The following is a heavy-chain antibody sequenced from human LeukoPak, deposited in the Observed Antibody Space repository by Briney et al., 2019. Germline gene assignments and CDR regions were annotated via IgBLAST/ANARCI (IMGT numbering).Heavy chain of an antibody. J-gene: IGHJ4*02. V-gene: IGHV3-30*01. D-gene: IGHD1-26*01. CDR2: ISYDGSNK. CDR1: GFTFSSYA. Sequence: TGGSLGLSCAASGFTFSSYAMHWVRQAPGKGLEWVAVISYDGSNKYYADSVKGRFTISRDNSKNTLYLQMNSLRAEDTAVYYCARGEGRFDYWGQGTLVTVSS. CDR3: ARGEGRFDY.